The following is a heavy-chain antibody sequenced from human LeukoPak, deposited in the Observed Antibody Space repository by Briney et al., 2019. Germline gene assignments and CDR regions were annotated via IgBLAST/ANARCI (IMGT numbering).Heavy chain of an antibody. CDR3: AKDPWGSRGYFDY. J-gene: IGHJ4*02. CDR1: GFTFSRHA. Sequence: GGSLRLSCAASGFTFSRHAMIWVRQAPGKGLEWVSAVSGSGADTYYADSVKGRFTTFRDNSKNTVYLRMTSLRAEDTAIYYCAKDPWGSRGYFDYWGQGTLVTVSS. CDR2: VSGSGADT. V-gene: IGHV3-23*01. D-gene: IGHD7-27*01.